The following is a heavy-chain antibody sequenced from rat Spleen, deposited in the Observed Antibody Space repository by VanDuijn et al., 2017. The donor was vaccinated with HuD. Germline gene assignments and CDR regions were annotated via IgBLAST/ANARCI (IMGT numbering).Heavy chain of an antibody. D-gene: IGHD4-3*01. J-gene: IGHJ3*01. Sequence: EVQLVESGGGLVQPGRSLKLSCAASGFTFSDYYMAWVRQAPKKGLEWVASISKAGDTYYPDSVKGRFSISRENAKSTLYFLIDSLRSEDTATYYCVRQDTSGYSNWFTYWGQGTLVTVSS. CDR1: GFTFSDYY. CDR2: ISKAGDT. CDR3: VRQDTSGYSNWFTY. V-gene: IGHV5-25*01.